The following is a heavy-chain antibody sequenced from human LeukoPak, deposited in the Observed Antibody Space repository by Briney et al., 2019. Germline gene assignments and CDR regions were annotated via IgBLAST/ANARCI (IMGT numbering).Heavy chain of an antibody. CDR2: ISSSGSTI. CDR1: GFTFSSYE. V-gene: IGHV3-48*03. CDR3: ASSLADYGDLYYYYYYMDV. Sequence: PGGSLRLSCAASGFTFSSYEMNWVRQAPGKGLEWVSYISSSGSTIYYADSVKGRFTISRDNAKNSLYLQMNSLRAEDTAVYYCASSLADYGDLYYYYYYMDVWGKETTVTISS. J-gene: IGHJ6*03. D-gene: IGHD4-17*01.